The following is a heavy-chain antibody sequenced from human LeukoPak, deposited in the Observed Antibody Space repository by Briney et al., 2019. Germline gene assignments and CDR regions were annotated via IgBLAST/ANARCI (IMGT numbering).Heavy chain of an antibody. D-gene: IGHD6-6*01. V-gene: IGHV4-39*01. CDR1: GGSISSSSYY. J-gene: IGHJ4*02. CDR2: IYYSGST. CDR3: ARREYSSSLDY. Sequence: SETLSLTCTVSGGSISSSSYYWGWIRQPPGKGLDWIGSIYYSGSTYYNLSLKSRVTISVDTSKNQFSLKLTSVTAADTAVYYCARREYSSSLDYWGQGTLVTVSS.